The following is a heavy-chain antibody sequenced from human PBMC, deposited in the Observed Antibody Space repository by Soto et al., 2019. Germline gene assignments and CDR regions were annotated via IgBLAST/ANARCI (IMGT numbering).Heavy chain of an antibody. D-gene: IGHD3-3*01. J-gene: IGHJ3*02. V-gene: IGHV6-1*01. CDR3: ARGYDFWSGYYAFDI. Sequence: SQTLSLTCDISGDSVSSNSAAWNWIRQSPSRGLEWLGRTYYRSKWYNDYAVSVKSRITINPDTSKNQFSLRLSSVTAADTAVYYCARGYDFWSGYYAFDIWGQGTMVTVSS. CDR2: TYYRSKWYN. CDR1: GDSVSSNSAA.